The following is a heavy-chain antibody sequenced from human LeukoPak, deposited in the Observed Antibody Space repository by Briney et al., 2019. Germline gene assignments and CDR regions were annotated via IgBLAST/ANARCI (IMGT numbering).Heavy chain of an antibody. J-gene: IGHJ4*02. V-gene: IGHV5-51*01. Sequence: GESLEISFKGSGYRFTSYWIGWVRPMPGKGLEWMGIIYPGDSDTRYSPSSQGQVTISADKSISTAYLQWSSLKASDTAMYYCARATTGEQWLVQDYWGQGTLVTVSS. CDR1: GYRFTSYW. CDR2: IYPGDSDT. CDR3: ARATTGEQWLVQDY. D-gene: IGHD6-19*01.